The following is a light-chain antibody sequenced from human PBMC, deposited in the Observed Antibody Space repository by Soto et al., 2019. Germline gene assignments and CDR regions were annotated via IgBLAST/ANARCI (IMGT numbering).Light chain of an antibody. J-gene: IGKJ4*01. CDR3: QQYNNWPLVT. Sequence: EIVMTQSPATLSVSPGERATLSCRASQSVGTYLAWYQQKPGQAPRLLIFSASTSATGIPARFSGSGSGSEFTLPIISLQSEDFAVYSCQQYNNWPLVTFGGGTKVEIK. CDR2: SAS. CDR1: QSVGTY. V-gene: IGKV3-15*01.